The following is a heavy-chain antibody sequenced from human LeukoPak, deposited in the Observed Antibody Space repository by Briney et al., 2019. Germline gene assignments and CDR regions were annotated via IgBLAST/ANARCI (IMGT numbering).Heavy chain of an antibody. Sequence: GSSVKVSCKTSGGTFSSYALSWVRQAPGQGLEWMGGIIPLFVKANYADEFQGRITITADESTNTACMELSSLRSEDTAVYYCAGFSGNYSGVAFDIWGQGTMVTVSS. CDR2: IIPLFVKA. CDR1: GGTFSSYA. V-gene: IGHV1-69*01. D-gene: IGHD1-26*01. CDR3: AGFSGNYSGVAFDI. J-gene: IGHJ3*02.